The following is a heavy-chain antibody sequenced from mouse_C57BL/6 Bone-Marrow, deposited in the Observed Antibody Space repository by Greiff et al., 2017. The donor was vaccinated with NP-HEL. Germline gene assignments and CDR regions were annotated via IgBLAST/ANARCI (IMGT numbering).Heavy chain of an antibody. Sequence: VKLMESGAELARPGASVKLSCKASGYTFTSYGISWVKQRTGQGLEWIGEIYPRSGNTYYNEKFKGKATLTADKSSSTAYMELRSLTSEDSAVYFCARRWLLRGENFDVWGTGTTVTVSS. D-gene: IGHD2-3*01. CDR3: ARRWLLRGENFDV. CDR1: GYTFTSYG. CDR2: IYPRSGNT. J-gene: IGHJ1*03. V-gene: IGHV1-81*01.